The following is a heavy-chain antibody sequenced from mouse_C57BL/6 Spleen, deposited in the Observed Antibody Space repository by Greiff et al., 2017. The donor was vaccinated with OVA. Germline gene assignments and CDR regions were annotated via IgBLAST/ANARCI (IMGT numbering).Heavy chain of an antibody. Sequence: VQLQQPGAELVMPGASVKLSCKASGYTFTSYWMHWVKQRPGQGLEWIGEIDPSDSYTNYHQKFKGKSTLTVDKSSSTAYMQLSSLTSEDSAVYYCARSNAMDDWGQGTSVTVSS. J-gene: IGHJ4*01. CDR2: IDPSDSYT. CDR1: GYTFTSYW. CDR3: ARSNAMDD. V-gene: IGHV1-69*01.